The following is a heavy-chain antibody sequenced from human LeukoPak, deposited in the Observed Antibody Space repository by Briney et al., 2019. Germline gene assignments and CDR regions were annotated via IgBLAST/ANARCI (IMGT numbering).Heavy chain of an antibody. D-gene: IGHD2/OR15-2a*01. CDR1: GFTVSSSY. Sequence: SGGSLRLSCAASGFTVSSSYMSWVRQAPGKGLEWIGRIYTSGSTNYNPSLKSRVTMSVDTSKNQFSLKLSSVTAADTAVYYCARDTPHYLSLDYWGQGTLVTVSS. CDR3: ARDTPHYLSLDY. V-gene: IGHV4-4*07. J-gene: IGHJ4*02. CDR2: IYTSGST.